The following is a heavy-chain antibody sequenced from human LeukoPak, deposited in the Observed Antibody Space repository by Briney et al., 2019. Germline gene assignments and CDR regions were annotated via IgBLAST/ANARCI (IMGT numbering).Heavy chain of an antibody. CDR1: GGPFSGYY. CDR3: AGGYIYGSTYYYMDV. CDR2: IYYSGST. Sequence: SETLSLTCAVYGGPFSGYYWSWIRQPPGKGLEWIGYIYYSGSTNYNPSLKSRVTISVDTSKNQFSLKLSSVTAADTAVYYCAGGYIYGSTYYYMDVWGKGTTVTISS. J-gene: IGHJ6*03. D-gene: IGHD5-18*01. V-gene: IGHV4-59*01.